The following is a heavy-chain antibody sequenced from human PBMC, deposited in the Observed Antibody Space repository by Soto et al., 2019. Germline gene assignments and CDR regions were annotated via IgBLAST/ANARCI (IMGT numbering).Heavy chain of an antibody. CDR2: IYYSGST. D-gene: IGHD3-16*01. J-gene: IGHJ6*02. CDR3: AREGGVGYCYGMDV. CDR1: GGSVSSGSYY. V-gene: IGHV4-61*01. Sequence: QVQLQESGPGLVKPSETLSLTCTVSGGSVSSGSYYWSWIRQPPGKGLEWIGYIYYSGSTNYNPSLKSRVTISVDTSKNQFSLKLSSVTAADTAVYYCAREGGVGYCYGMDVWGQGTTVTVSS.